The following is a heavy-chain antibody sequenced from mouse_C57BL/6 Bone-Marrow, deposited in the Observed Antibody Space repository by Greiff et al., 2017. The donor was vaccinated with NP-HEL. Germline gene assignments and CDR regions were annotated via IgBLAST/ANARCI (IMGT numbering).Heavy chain of an antibody. CDR3: ARTDFDC. CDR1: GFSLTSYG. Sequence: QVQLKQSGPGLVQPSQSLSITCTVSGFSLTSYGVHWVRQSPGKGLEWLGVIWSGGSTDYNAACISRLSISKDNSKSQVFCKMNSLQADDTAIYYWARTDFDCWGKGTTLTVSS. V-gene: IGHV2-2*01. CDR2: IWSGGST. J-gene: IGHJ2*01.